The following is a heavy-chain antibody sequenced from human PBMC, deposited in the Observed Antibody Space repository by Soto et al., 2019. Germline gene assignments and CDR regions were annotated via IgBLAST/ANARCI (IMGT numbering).Heavy chain of an antibody. V-gene: IGHV3-15*07. CDR1: GFTFSNAW. Sequence: EVQLVESGGGLVKPGGSLRLPCAASGFTFSNAWMNWVRQAPGKGLEWVGRIKSKADGGTTEVAAPVKGRFTISRDDSKDTVYLEMSSLKSEDTAVYYCTTADGYNPFDYWGQGTLVTVSS. CDR2: IKSKADGGTT. CDR3: TTADGYNPFDY. J-gene: IGHJ4*02. D-gene: IGHD5-18*01.